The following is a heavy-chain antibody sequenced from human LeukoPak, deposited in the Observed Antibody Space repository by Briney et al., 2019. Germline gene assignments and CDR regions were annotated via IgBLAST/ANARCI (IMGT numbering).Heavy chain of an antibody. CDR1: GGSISSYY. CDR3: ARDLSPHGFDP. Sequence: SETLSLTCTVSGGSISSYYWSWIRQPPGKGLEWIGYIYYSGSTNYNPSLKSRVTISVDTSKNQFSLKLSSVTAADTAVYYCARDLSPHGFDPWGQGTLVTVSS. V-gene: IGHV4-59*12. CDR2: IYYSGST. J-gene: IGHJ5*02.